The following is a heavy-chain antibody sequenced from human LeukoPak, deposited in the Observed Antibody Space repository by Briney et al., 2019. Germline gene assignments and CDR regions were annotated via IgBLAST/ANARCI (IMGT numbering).Heavy chain of an antibody. V-gene: IGHV1-69*13. CDR2: ILPIFGTT. CDR1: GGTFSISA. Sequence: SVKVSCKPSGGTFSISAINWVRQAPGQGLEWMGGILPIFGTTKYSQKFQGRVTFTADESTSTVYMEMSSLTSEDTTVYYCAREMGVGSTMGYFYYWGQGTLVTVSS. CDR3: AREMGVGSTMGYFYY. J-gene: IGHJ4*02. D-gene: IGHD1-26*01.